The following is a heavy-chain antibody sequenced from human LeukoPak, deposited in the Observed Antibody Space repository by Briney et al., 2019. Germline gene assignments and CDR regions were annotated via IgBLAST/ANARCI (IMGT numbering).Heavy chain of an antibody. CDR3: AKGYDFWSKPSPFDY. D-gene: IGHD3-3*01. Sequence: GGSLRLSCAASGFTFSSYAMSWVRQAPGKGLEWVANIKQDGSEKYYVDSVKGRFTISRDNSKNTLYLQMNSLRAEDTAVYYCAKGYDFWSKPSPFDYWGQGTLVTVSS. CDR2: IKQDGSEK. J-gene: IGHJ4*02. CDR1: GFTFSSYA. V-gene: IGHV3-7*03.